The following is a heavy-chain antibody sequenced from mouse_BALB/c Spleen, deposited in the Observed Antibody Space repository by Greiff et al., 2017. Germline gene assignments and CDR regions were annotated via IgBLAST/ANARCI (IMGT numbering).Heavy chain of an antibody. CDR1: GISITTGNYR. CDR2: IYYSGTI. Sequence: EVKLQESGPGLVKPSQTVSLTCTVTGISITTGNYRWSWIRQFPGNKLEWIGYIYYSGTITYNPSLTSRTTITRDTSKNQFFLEMNSLTAEDTATYYCAREGGSYAMDYWGQGTSVTVSS. D-gene: IGHD1-1*02. CDR3: AREGGSYAMDY. V-gene: IGHV3-5*02. J-gene: IGHJ4*01.